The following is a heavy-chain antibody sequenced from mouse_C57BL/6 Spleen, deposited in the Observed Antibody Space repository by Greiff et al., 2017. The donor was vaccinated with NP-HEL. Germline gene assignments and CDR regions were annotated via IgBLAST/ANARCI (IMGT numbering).Heavy chain of an antibody. CDR3: ASKSWDNFDY. J-gene: IGHJ2*01. Sequence: QVQLQQSGAELARPGASVKMSCKASGYTFTSYTMHWVKQRPGQGLEWIGYINPSSGYTKYNQKFKDTATLTADKSSSTAYMQLGSLTSEDSAVYYCASKSWDNFDYWGQGTTLTVSS. V-gene: IGHV1-4*01. D-gene: IGHD4-1*01. CDR2: INPSSGYT. CDR1: GYTFTSYT.